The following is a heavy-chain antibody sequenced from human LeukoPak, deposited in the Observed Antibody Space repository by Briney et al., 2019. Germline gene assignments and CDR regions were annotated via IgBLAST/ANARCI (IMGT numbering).Heavy chain of an antibody. Sequence: GASVKVSCKASGYTFTSYGISWVRRAPGQGLEWMGWISAYNGNTNYAQKLQGRVTMTTDTSTSTAYMELRSLRSDDTAVYYCARDSAVAGKGGTDYWGQGTLVTVSS. CDR3: ARDSAVAGKGGTDY. J-gene: IGHJ4*02. CDR1: GYTFTSYG. D-gene: IGHD6-19*01. V-gene: IGHV1-18*01. CDR2: ISAYNGNT.